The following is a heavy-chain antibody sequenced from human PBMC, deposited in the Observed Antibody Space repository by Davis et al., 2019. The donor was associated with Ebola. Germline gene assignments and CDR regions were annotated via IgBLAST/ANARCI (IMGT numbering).Heavy chain of an antibody. J-gene: IGHJ4*02. V-gene: IGHV4-34*01. CDR2: INHSGST. Sequence: SCAASGFPFSGYCMNWIRQPPGKGLEWIGEINHSGSTNYNPSLKSRVTISVDTSKNQFSLKLSSVTAADTAVYYCARGPRYSMFDYWGQGTLVTVSS. D-gene: IGHD6-13*01. CDR3: ARGPRYSMFDY. CDR1: GFPFSGYC.